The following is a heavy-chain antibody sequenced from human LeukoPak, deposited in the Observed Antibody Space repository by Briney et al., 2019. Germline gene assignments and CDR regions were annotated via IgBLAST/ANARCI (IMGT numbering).Heavy chain of an antibody. V-gene: IGHV1-69*05. Sequence: ASVKVSCKASGGTFSSYAISWVQQAPGQGLEWMGGIIPIFGTANYAQKFQGRVTITTDESTSTAYMELSSLRSEDTAVYYCASSMTTVYDYWGQGTLVTVSS. D-gene: IGHD4-11*01. CDR1: GGTFSSYA. CDR2: IIPIFGTA. CDR3: ASSMTTVYDY. J-gene: IGHJ4*02.